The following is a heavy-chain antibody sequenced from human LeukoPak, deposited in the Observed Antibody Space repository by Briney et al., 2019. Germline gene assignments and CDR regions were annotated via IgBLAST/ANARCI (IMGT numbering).Heavy chain of an antibody. D-gene: IGHD3-10*01. V-gene: IGHV3-30*18. CDR2: ISYDGSNK. J-gene: IGHJ4*02. Sequence: PGGSLRLSCAASGFTFSSYGMHWVRQAPGKGLECVAVISYDGSNKYYADSVKGRFTISRDNSKNTLYLQMNSLRAEDTAVYYCAKAPLWFGELLHPYFDYWGQGTLVTVSS. CDR1: GFTFSSYG. CDR3: AKAPLWFGELLHPYFDY.